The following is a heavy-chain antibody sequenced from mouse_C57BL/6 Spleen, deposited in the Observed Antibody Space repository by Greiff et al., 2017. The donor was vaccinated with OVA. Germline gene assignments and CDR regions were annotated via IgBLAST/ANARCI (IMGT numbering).Heavy chain of an antibody. V-gene: IGHV1-42*01. D-gene: IGHD4-1*01. Sequence: VQLQQSGPELVKPGASVKISCKASGYSFTGYYMNWVKQSPEKSLEWIGEINPSTGGTTYNQKFKAKATLTVDKSSSTAYMQLKSLTSEDSAVYYCARDGGRFRLGGFDYWGQGTTLTVSS. CDR3: ARDGGRFRLGGFDY. CDR2: INPSTGGT. CDR1: GYSFTGYY. J-gene: IGHJ2*01.